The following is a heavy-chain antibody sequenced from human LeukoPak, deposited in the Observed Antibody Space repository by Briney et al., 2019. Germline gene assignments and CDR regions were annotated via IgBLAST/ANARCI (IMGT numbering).Heavy chain of an antibody. CDR3: ARHSHLDY. V-gene: IGHV4-59*08. Sequence: SQTLSLTCTVSGGSISSYYWSWIRQPPGKGLEWIGYIYYSGSTSYSPSLKSRVTMSVDTSKNQFSLKLSSVTAADTAVYYCARHSHLDYWGQGTLVTVSS. CDR2: IYYSGST. J-gene: IGHJ4*02. CDR1: GGSISSYY.